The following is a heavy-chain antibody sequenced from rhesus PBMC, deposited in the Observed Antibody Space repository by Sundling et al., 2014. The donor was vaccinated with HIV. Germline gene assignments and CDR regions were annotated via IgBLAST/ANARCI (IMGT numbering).Heavy chain of an antibody. D-gene: IGHD2-8*01. Sequence: EVQLVESGGGLVQPGGSLRLSCAASGFTFSSYGMYWVRQAPGKGLEWISAISSGGGSTYYADSVKGRFTISRDNSKNTLSLQMNSLRVEDTAVYYCAKDGFLGYCSGGVCYSLDSWGQGVVVTVSS. CDR2: ISSGGGST. J-gene: IGHJ6*01. CDR3: AKDGFLGYCSGGVCYSLDS. CDR1: GFTFSSYG. V-gene: IGHV3S42*01.